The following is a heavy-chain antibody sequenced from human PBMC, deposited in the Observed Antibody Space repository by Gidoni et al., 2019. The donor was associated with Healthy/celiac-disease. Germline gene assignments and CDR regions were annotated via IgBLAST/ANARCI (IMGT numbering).Heavy chain of an antibody. CDR3: ARDRHYGSFDY. D-gene: IGHD3-10*01. Sequence: VQLLESGGGVVQPGRSLRPSCPASGFTFSSSGMHWVRQPPGKGLEWVAVIWYNGSNKYYADSVKGRFTISRDNSKNTLYLQMNSLRAEDTAVYYCARDRHYGSFDYWGQGTLVTVSS. J-gene: IGHJ4*02. V-gene: IGHV3-33*01. CDR1: GFTFSSSG. CDR2: IWYNGSNK.